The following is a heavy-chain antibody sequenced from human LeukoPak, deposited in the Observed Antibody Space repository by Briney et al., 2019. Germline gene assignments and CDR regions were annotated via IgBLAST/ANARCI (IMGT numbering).Heavy chain of an antibody. D-gene: IGHD6-13*01. CDR3: TKERAAAVEGYLDY. V-gene: IGHV3-33*06. CDR2: IWHDESNK. CDR1: GFTFYNYG. J-gene: IGHJ4*02. Sequence: PGRSVRLSCATSGFTFYNYGMHWVRQAPGKGLEWVAVIWHDESNKYYADSVKGRFTISRDNSKNTLYLQMNSLRAEDTAVYYCTKERAAAVEGYLDYCGQGTLVTVSS.